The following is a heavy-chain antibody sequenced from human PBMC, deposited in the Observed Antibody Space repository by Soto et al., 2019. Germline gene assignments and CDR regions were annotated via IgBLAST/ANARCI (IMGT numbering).Heavy chain of an antibody. Sequence: GGSLRLSCAASGFIFSGSAMHWVRQASGKGLEWVGRIRSEANSYATAYTASVKGMFTFSRDDSKNTAYLQMNSLKTEDTAVYYCTRVVSGSYTHPPFDYWGQGTLVTVSS. CDR2: IRSEANSYAT. CDR1: GFIFSGSA. J-gene: IGHJ4*02. CDR3: TRVVSGSYTHPPFDY. D-gene: IGHD1-26*01. V-gene: IGHV3-73*01.